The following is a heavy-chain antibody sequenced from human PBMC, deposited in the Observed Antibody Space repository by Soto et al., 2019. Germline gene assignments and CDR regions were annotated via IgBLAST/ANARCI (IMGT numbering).Heavy chain of an antibody. J-gene: IGHJ4*02. D-gene: IGHD6-19*01. CDR1: GYTFISRW. V-gene: IGHV1-46*01. Sequence: VASVKVSCKASGYTFISRWMHWVRQAPGQGLEWMGLINPSASSTIYAQKFQGRVTMTSDTSTSTFYMELSSLTSEDTAVYYCTRDLAVPDDYWGQGTLVTSPQ. CDR2: INPSASST. CDR3: TRDLAVPDDY.